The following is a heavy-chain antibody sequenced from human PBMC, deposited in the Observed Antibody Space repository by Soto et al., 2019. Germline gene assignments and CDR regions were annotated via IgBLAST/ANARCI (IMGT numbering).Heavy chain of an antibody. Sequence: QVQLVQSGAEVKRPGASVRVSCKASGYTFSNYGVPWVRQAPGQGLEWMGWISAYNGNTNIAQKFQGRITMTTDTSTSTAYMELRSLRSDDTAVYYCARSHGDYAGYWGQGTLVTVSS. CDR2: ISAYNGNT. V-gene: IGHV1-18*01. CDR3: ARSHGDYAGY. D-gene: IGHD4-17*01. CDR1: GYTFSNYG. J-gene: IGHJ4*02.